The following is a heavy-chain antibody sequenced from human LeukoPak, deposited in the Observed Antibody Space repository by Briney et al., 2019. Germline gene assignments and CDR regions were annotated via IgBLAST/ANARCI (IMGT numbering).Heavy chain of an antibody. D-gene: IGHD3-10*01. CDR1: GGSISSYY. Sequence: SETLSLTCTVSGGSISSYYWSWIRQPAGKGLEWIGRIYTSGSTNYNPSLKSRVTMSVDTSKNQFSLKLSSVTAADTAVYYCARFGVRGVKNYYYYMDVWGKGTTVTVPS. CDR3: ARFGVRGVKNYYYYMDV. J-gene: IGHJ6*03. CDR2: IYTSGST. V-gene: IGHV4-4*07.